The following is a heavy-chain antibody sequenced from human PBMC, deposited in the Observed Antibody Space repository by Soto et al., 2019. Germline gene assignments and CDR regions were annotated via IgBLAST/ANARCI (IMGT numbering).Heavy chain of an antibody. CDR1: GFTFSSYA. CDR3: ASTVAGHIYYYYGMDV. V-gene: IGHV3-30-3*01. Sequence: GGSLRLSCAASGFTFSSYAMHWVRQAPGKGLEWVAVISYDGSNKYYADSVKGRFTISRDNSKNTLYLQMNSLRAEDTAVYYGASTVAGHIYYYYGMDVWGQGTTVTVSS. CDR2: ISYDGSNK. D-gene: IGHD6-19*01. J-gene: IGHJ6*02.